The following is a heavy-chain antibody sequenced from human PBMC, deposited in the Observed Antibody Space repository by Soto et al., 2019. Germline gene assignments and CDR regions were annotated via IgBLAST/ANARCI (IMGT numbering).Heavy chain of an antibody. D-gene: IGHD3-22*01. J-gene: IGHJ3*02. CDR3: AREGYYYDSTSAFDI. V-gene: IGHV1-69*13. CDR1: GGTFSSYA. Sequence: ASVKVSCKASGGTFSSYAISWVRQAPGQGLEWMGGIIPIFGTANYAQKFQGRVTITADESTSTAYMELSSLRSEDTAVYYCAREGYYYDSTSAFDIWGQGTMVTVSS. CDR2: IIPIFGTA.